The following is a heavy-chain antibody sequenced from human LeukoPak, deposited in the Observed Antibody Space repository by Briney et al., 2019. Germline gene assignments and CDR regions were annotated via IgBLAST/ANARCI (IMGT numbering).Heavy chain of an antibody. D-gene: IGHD4-17*01. Sequence: ASVKVSCKASGYTFTSYGISLVRQAPGQGLEWMGWIRAYNGNTNYAQKLQGRVTITTDTSTSKAYMERGSLRSDDTAVYYCARAKDDYGDYDYWGQGTLVTVSS. CDR3: ARAKDDYGDYDY. CDR1: GYTFTSYG. J-gene: IGHJ4*02. CDR2: IRAYNGNT. V-gene: IGHV1-18*01.